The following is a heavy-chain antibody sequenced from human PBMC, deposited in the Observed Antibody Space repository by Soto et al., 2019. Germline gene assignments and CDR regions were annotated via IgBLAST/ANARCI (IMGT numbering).Heavy chain of an antibody. CDR2: INHSGST. CDR1: GGSFSGYY. D-gene: IGHD2-2*01. V-gene: IGHV4-34*01. J-gene: IGHJ6*02. CDR3: ARGLLGYCSSTSCANGYYGMDV. Sequence: SETLSLTCAVYGGSFSGYYWSWIRQPPGKGLEWIGEINHSGSTNYNPSLKSRDTISVDTSKNQFSLKLSSVTAADTAVYYCARGLLGYCSSTSCANGYYGMDVWGQGTTVTVSS.